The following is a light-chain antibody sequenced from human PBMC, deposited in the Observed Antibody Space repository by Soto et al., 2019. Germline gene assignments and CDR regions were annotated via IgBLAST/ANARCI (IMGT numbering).Light chain of an antibody. J-gene: IGLJ1*01. V-gene: IGLV1-40*01. Sequence: QSVLTQPPSVSGAPGQRVTISCTGSSSNIGAGYDVHGYQQLPGTAPKLLIYGNSNRPSGVPDRFSGSKSGTSASLAITWLQAEDEADYYCQSYDSSLSGDVFGTGTKVTVL. CDR3: QSYDSSLSGDV. CDR1: SSNIGAGYD. CDR2: GNS.